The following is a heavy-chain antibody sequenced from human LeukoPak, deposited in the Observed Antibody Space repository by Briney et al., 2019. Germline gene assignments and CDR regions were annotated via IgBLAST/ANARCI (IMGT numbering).Heavy chain of an antibody. CDR3: AKVYPYYYDSSGYYEYAFDI. J-gene: IGHJ3*02. CDR2: IYYSGST. Sequence: SETLSLTCTVSGGSISSDYWSWIRQPPGKGLEWIGYIYYSGSTNYNPSLKSRVTISVDTSKNQFSLNLSSVTAADTAVYYCAKVYPYYYDSSGYYEYAFDIWGQGTMVTVSS. D-gene: IGHD3-22*01. V-gene: IGHV4-59*01. CDR1: GGSISSDY.